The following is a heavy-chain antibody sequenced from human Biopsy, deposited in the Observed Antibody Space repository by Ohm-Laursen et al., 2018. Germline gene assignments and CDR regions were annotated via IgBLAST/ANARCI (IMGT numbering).Heavy chain of an antibody. Sequence: SETLSLTCLVYGGSFNGYFWSWIRQPPGKGLEWIGDITQSGSTNYSPSLKSRVTISVDTDKKQFSLSLRSVTATDTAVYYCARVPLPGIGAAYQGRFLYGMDVWGQGTTVSVSS. CDR1: GGSFNGYF. J-gene: IGHJ6*02. D-gene: IGHD6-13*01. CDR2: ITQSGST. CDR3: ARVPLPGIGAAYQGRFLYGMDV. V-gene: IGHV4-34*01.